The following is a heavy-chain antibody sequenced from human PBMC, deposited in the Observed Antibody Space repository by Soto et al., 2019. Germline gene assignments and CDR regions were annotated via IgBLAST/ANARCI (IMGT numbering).Heavy chain of an antibody. V-gene: IGHV1-69*13. D-gene: IGHD2-21*01. Sequence: ASVKVSCKASGGTFSSYAISWVRQAPGQGLEWMGGIIPIFGTANYAQKFQGRVTMTADESTSTAYMELSSLRSEDTAVYYCGKDRVCLIGIGGVPRPYGMDVWG. CDR2: IIPIFGTA. J-gene: IGHJ6*02. CDR1: GGTFSSYA. CDR3: GKDRVCLIGIGGVPRPYGMDV.